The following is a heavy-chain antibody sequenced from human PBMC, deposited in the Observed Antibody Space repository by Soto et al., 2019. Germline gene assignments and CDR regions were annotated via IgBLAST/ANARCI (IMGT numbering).Heavy chain of an antibody. CDR3: ARARPDGYIAY. V-gene: IGHV4-59*08. CDR2: IYYSGST. Sequence: HVQLQESGPGLVKPSETLSLTCTVSGGSISSYYWSWIRQPPGKGLEWIGYIYYSGSTNYNPSLKSRVTISVDTSKNQFSLKLSSVTAADTAVYYCARARPDGYIAYWGQGTLVTVSS. J-gene: IGHJ4*02. D-gene: IGHD5-12*01. CDR1: GGSISSYY.